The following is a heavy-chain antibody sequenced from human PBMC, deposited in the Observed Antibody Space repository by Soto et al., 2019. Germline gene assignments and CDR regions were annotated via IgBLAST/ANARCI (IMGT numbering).Heavy chain of an antibody. J-gene: IGHJ3*02. CDR1: GFTFSIYA. Sequence: GGSLRLSCAASGFTFSIYAMTWVRQAPGKGLEWVSTISGSGGGTNYADSVNGRFTSSRDNSKNTLYLQMNSLRAEDTAVYCCAKGRGSGWYVAFYIWGQGTMVTVSS. D-gene: IGHD6-19*01. CDR3: AKGRGSGWYVAFYI. CDR2: ISGSGGGT. V-gene: IGHV3-23*01.